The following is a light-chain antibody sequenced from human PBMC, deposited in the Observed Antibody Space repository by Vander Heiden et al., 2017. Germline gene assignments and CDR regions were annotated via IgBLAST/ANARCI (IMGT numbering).Light chain of an antibody. Sequence: ITLPPDSLPVPLVEWATTNSKSSPRALYRSNNKNSFACSQQKPGQPAKLLIYWASTRESGVPDRISGSGSGTDFTLTISSLQDEDVAVSYCQQYYYTPPYTFGQGTKLEIK. J-gene: IGKJ2*01. V-gene: IGKV4-1*01. CDR1: PRALYRSNNKNS. CDR2: WAS. CDR3: QQYYYTPPYT.